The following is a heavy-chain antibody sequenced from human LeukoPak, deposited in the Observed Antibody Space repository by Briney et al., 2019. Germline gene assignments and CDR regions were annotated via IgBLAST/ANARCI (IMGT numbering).Heavy chain of an antibody. CDR2: IYHSGST. V-gene: IGHV4-30-2*01. CDR3: ARGPRGYSGYESAFDI. D-gene: IGHD5-12*01. J-gene: IGHJ3*02. Sequence: SETLSLTCAVSGGSISSGGYSWSWIRQPPGKGLEWIGDIYHSGSTYYNPSLKSRVTISVDRSKNQFSLKLSSVTAADTAVYYCARGPRGYSGYESAFDIWGQGTMVTVSS. CDR1: GGSISSGGYS.